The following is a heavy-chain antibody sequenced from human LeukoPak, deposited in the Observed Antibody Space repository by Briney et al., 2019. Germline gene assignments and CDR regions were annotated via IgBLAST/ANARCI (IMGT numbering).Heavy chain of an antibody. CDR1: GFTFSSKW. CDR3: ARGGVGATPFDY. D-gene: IGHD1-26*01. J-gene: IGHJ4*02. CDR2: INTDGSTT. V-gene: IGHV3-74*01. Sequence: GGSLRLSCAASGFTFSSKWMHWVRQAPGKGLVWVSRINTDGSTTNYADSVKGRFTISRDNAKNSLHLQMNSLRGEDTAVYYCARGGVGATPFDYWGRGALVTVSS.